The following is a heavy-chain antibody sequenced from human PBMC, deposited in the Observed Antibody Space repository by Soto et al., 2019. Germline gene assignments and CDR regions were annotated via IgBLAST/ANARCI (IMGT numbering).Heavy chain of an antibody. CDR3: ARERTSAGIDV. CDR2: MNPHCRNT. V-gene: IGHV1-8*01. Sequence: QVQLVQSGAEVQKPGASVKVSCKASGYTFTSYDINWVRQATGQGLEWMGWMNPHCRNTGYAQKVQRRVTITRNTSISTAYMHMSSLRSEDTAVYYCARERTSAGIDVWGQGTMVTVSS. J-gene: IGHJ6*02. CDR1: GYTFTSYD.